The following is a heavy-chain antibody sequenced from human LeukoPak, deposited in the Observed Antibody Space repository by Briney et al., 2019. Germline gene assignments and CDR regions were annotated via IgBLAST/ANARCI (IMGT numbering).Heavy chain of an antibody. CDR3: ARTIMITFGGVIAYYMDV. CDR2: IYYSGST. Sequence: SETLSLTCTVSGGSISSSSYYWGWIRQPPAKGLEWIGSIYYSGSTYYNPSLKSRVTISGDTSKNQFSLKLSSVTAADTAVYYCARTIMITFGGVIAYYMDVWGKGTTVTVPS. D-gene: IGHD3-16*02. V-gene: IGHV4-39*01. J-gene: IGHJ6*03. CDR1: GGSISSSSYY.